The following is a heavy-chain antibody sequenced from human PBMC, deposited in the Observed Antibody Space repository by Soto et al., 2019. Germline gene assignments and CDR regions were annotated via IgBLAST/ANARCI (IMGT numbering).Heavy chain of an antibody. D-gene: IGHD1-26*01. CDR3: ARSKGEWELPEYYFDY. J-gene: IGHJ4*02. CDR1: GFTFSSYG. V-gene: IGHV3-33*01. CDR2: IWYDGSNK. Sequence: QVQLVESGGGVVQPGRSLRLSCAASGFTFSSYGMHWVRQAPGKGLEWVAVIWYDGSNKYYADSVKGRFTISRDNSKNLLYVKMNSQRAEDTDVYYCARSKGEWELPEYYFDYWGQGTLVTVSS.